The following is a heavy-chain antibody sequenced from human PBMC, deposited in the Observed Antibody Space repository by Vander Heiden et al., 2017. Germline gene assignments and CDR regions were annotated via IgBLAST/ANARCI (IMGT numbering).Heavy chain of an antibody. D-gene: IGHD1-26*01. J-gene: IGHJ4*02. CDR1: GFTSSNAW. CDR2: IKSKTDGGTT. V-gene: IGHV3-15*01. Sequence: EVQLVESGGGLVKPGGALRLSCAASGFTSSNAWMSWVPQAPGKGLEWVGRIKSKTDGGTTDYAAPVKGRFTISRDDSKNTLYLQMNSLKTEDTAVYYCTTVVWGSGSYPGPFDYWGQGTLVTVSS. CDR3: TTVVWGSGSYPGPFDY.